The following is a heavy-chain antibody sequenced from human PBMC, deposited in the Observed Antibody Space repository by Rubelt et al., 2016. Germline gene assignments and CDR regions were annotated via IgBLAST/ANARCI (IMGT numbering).Heavy chain of an antibody. D-gene: IGHD1-7*01. J-gene: IGHJ4*02. CDR1: GYTFTSYG. CDR3: ARDLPPFRRYNWNFPLDY. CDR2: ISAYNGNT. Sequence: QVQLVQSGAEVKKPGASVKVSCKASGYTFTSYGISWVRQAPGQGLEWMGWISAYNGNTNYAPNHKGGVTMTTDTSTSTAYMELRSLRSDDPSVYYCARDLPPFRRYNWNFPLDYWGQGTLVTVSS. V-gene: IGHV1-18*01.